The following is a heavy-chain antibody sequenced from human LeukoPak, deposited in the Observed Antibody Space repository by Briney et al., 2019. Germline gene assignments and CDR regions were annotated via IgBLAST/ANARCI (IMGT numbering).Heavy chain of an antibody. CDR1: GFIFSNYW. D-gene: IGHD3-22*01. CDR3: AKERRGYPRSYFDY. CDR2: ISGSGGST. Sequence: GGSLRLSCGASGFIFSNYWMTWVRQAPGKGLEWVSAISGSGGSTYYADSVKGRFTISRDNSKNTLYLQMNSLRAEDTAVYYCAKERRGYPRSYFDYWGQGTLVTVSS. J-gene: IGHJ4*02. V-gene: IGHV3-23*01.